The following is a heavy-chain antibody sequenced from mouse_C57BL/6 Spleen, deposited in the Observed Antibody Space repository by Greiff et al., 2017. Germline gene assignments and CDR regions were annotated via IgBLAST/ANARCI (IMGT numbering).Heavy chain of an antibody. Sequence: QVQLQQPGAELVKPGASVKLSCKASGYTFTSYWMHWVKQRPGQGLEWIGMIHPNSGSTNYNEKFKSKATLTVDKSSSTAYMQLSSLTSEDSAVYYCSRSPTVVAPYAMDYWGQGTSVTVSS. CDR1: GYTFTSYW. CDR3: SRSPTVVAPYAMDY. CDR2: IHPNSGST. V-gene: IGHV1-64*01. D-gene: IGHD1-1*01. J-gene: IGHJ4*01.